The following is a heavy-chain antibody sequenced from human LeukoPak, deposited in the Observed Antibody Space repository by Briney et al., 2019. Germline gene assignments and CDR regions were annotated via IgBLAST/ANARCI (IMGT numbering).Heavy chain of an antibody. CDR1: GFTFSNYN. V-gene: IGHV3-21*01. CDR3: ASLVVTAKDDY. Sequence: PGGSLRLSCAASGFTFSNYNMNWVRQAPGKGLEWVSSISSSSSYIYYADSVKGRFTISRDNAKNSLYLQMNSLRAEDTAVYYCASLVVTAKDDYWGQGTLVTVSS. J-gene: IGHJ4*02. D-gene: IGHD2-21*02. CDR2: ISSSSSYI.